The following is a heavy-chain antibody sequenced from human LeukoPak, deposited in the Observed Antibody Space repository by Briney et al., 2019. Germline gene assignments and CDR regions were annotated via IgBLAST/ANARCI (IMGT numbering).Heavy chain of an antibody. D-gene: IGHD6-13*01. CDR2: TSYSGNT. Sequence: SETLSLTCSVSGGSISSFYCSWIRQPPGKGLEWIGYTSYSGNTNYNPSLKSRVTMSVDTSRKQFSLRLTSVTAADTAVYYCARDRSLYSSTWYVPRDGFDIWGQGTMVTVSS. CDR1: GGSISSFY. J-gene: IGHJ3*02. V-gene: IGHV4-59*01. CDR3: ARDRSLYSSTWYVPRDGFDI.